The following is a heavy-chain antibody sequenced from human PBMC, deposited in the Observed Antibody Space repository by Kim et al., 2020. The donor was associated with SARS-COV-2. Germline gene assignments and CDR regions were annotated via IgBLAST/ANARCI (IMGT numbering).Heavy chain of an antibody. Sequence: GGSLRLSCAASEFILSDYRMDWVRQAPGKGLEWIARIRSKAYNDTIQYAASVKGGFTISRDDSKNLLYLQMNSLNIEDTALYYCSIDIGRFSFDVWSQGAMVTVSS. D-gene: IGHD1-26*01. J-gene: IGHJ3*01. CDR3: SIDIGRFSFDV. V-gene: IGHV3-72*01. CDR1: EFILSDYR. CDR2: IRSKAYNDTI.